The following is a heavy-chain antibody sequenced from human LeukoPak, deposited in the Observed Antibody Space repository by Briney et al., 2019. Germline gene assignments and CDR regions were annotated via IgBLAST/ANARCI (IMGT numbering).Heavy chain of an antibody. CDR1: GGSFSGYY. V-gene: IGHV4-34*01. CDR3: ATYHFRGAASHYFDY. Sequence: PSETLSLTCAVYGGSFSGYYWSWIRQPPGKGLEWIGEINHSGSTNYNPSLKSRVTISVDTSKNQFSLKLSSVTAADTAIYYCATYHFRGAASHYFDYWGQGTLVTVSS. J-gene: IGHJ4*02. D-gene: IGHD3-10*02. CDR2: INHSGST.